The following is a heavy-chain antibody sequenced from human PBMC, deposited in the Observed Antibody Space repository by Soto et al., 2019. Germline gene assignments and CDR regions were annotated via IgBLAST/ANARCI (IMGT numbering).Heavy chain of an antibody. D-gene: IGHD4-4*01. CDR1: GFTVSSNY. CDR3: ARGSSNYNF. V-gene: IGHV3-53*01. Sequence: EVQLVESGGGLVQPGGSLRLSCAASGFTVSSNYMTWVRQAPGKGLEWVSTIYSDGTTYYADSVKGRFTIPRDNSKNTLYLQMNSLRAEDTAVYYCARGSSNYNFWGQGTLVTVSS. J-gene: IGHJ4*02. CDR2: IYSDGTT.